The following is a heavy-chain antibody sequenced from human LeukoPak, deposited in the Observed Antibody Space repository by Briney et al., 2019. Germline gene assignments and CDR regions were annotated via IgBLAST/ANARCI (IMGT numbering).Heavy chain of an antibody. D-gene: IGHD6-6*01. CDR1: DGSFSGYY. CDR2: INHSGST. Sequence: SETLSLTCAVYDGSFSGYYWSWIRQPPGKGLEWIGEINHSGSTNYNPSLKSRVTISVDTSKNQFSLKLSSVTAADTAVYYCARALEYSSSSPLSYWFDPWGQGTLVTVSS. CDR3: ARALEYSSSSPLSYWFDP. J-gene: IGHJ5*02. V-gene: IGHV4-34*01.